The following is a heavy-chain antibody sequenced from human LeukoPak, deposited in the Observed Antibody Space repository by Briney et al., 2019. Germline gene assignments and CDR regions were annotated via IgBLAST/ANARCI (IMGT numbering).Heavy chain of an antibody. J-gene: IGHJ4*02. D-gene: IGHD2-15*01. Sequence: SETLSLTCTVSGGSISSGGNYWSWIRQHPGKGLEWIGYISYSGRTSYNSSLQSRVTISVDTAKHLFSLKLSSVTAADTAVYYCARGNDSPFDYWGQGTLVTVSS. CDR2: ISYSGRT. CDR3: ARGNDSPFDY. V-gene: IGHV4-31*03. CDR1: GGSISSGGNY.